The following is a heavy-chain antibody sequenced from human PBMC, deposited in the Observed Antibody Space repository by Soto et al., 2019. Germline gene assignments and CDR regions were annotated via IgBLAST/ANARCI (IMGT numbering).Heavy chain of an antibody. D-gene: IGHD6-13*01. CDR3: ARNAVIPGYSSSWYYYGMDV. V-gene: IGHV4-59*01. J-gene: IGHJ6*01. CDR2: IYYSGST. Sequence: SETLCITCTFSVGSISIYYWSWIRQPPGKGLEWIGYIYYSGSTNYNPSLKSRVTISVDTSKNQFSLKLSSVTAADTAVYYCARNAVIPGYSSSWYYYGMDVWGQGTTVTVSS. CDR1: VGSISIYY.